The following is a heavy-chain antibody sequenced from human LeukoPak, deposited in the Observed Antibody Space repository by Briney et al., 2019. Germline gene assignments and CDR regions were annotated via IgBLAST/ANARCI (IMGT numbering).Heavy chain of an antibody. CDR1: GGSFSGYY. CDR2: INHSGST. D-gene: IGHD3-22*01. J-gene: IGHJ6*03. V-gene: IGHV4-34*01. Sequence: SETLSLTCAVYGGSFSGYYWSWIRQPPGKGLEWIGEINHSGSTNYNPSLKSRVTISVDTSKNQFSLKLSSVTAADTAVYYCARWVDGSGYLRRYYYYYMDVWGKGATVTISS. CDR3: ARWVDGSGYLRRYYYYYMDV.